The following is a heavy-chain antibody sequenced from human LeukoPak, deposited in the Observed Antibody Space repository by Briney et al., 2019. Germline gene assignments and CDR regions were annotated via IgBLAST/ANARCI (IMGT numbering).Heavy chain of an antibody. V-gene: IGHV3-53*01. J-gene: IGHJ4*02. CDR2: IYSDDRT. Sequence: GGSLRLSCAASGFSVIDSYMTWVRQAPGKGLEWVSTIYSDDRTFYADSVQGRFTISRDDSKNTLFLQMNSLRAEDTAVYYCVRDNPRCCGVIPSNIDDYWGQGTLVTVSS. CDR1: GFSVIDSY. CDR3: VRDNPRCCGVIPSNIDDY. D-gene: IGHD2/OR15-2a*01.